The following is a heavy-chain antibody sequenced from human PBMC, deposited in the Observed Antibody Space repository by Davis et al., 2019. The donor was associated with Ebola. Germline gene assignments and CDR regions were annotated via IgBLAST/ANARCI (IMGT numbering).Heavy chain of an antibody. CDR2: ISGSGGST. CDR1: GFTFSSYA. Sequence: GGSLRLSCAASGFTFSSYAMSWVRQAPGKGLEWVVAISGSGGSTYYADSVKGRFTIPRDNSKNTLYLQMNSLRAEDTAVYYCAKWGAGYCSGGSCYSGGMDVWGQGTTVTVSS. CDR3: AKWGAGYCSGGSCYSGGMDV. J-gene: IGHJ6*02. D-gene: IGHD2-15*01. V-gene: IGHV3-23*01.